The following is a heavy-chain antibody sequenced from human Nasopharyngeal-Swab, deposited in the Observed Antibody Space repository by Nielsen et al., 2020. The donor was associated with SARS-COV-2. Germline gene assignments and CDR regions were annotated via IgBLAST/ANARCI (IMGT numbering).Heavy chain of an antibody. Sequence: GESLKISCKGSGYSFTSYWIGWVRQMPGKGLEWMWIIYPGDSATRYSPSFQGQVTISADKSISTAYLQWSSPKASDTAMYYCARPTGGVAYYDSSGYPSYFDYWGQGTLVTVSS. CDR1: GYSFTSYW. V-gene: IGHV5-51*01. D-gene: IGHD3-22*01. J-gene: IGHJ4*02. CDR2: IYPGDSAT. CDR3: ARPTGGVAYYDSSGYPSYFDY.